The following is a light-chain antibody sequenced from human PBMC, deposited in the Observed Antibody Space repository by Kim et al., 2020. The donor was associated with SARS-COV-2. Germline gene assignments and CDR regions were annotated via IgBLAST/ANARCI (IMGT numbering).Light chain of an antibody. CDR3: CSYAGSNTFVI. CDR2: EVS. CDR1: ILDVGNYNL. V-gene: IGLV2-23*02. J-gene: IGLJ2*01. Sequence: QSFTLSCTGTILDVGNYNLCSWYQQLPGKAPKLIIFEVSKRPSGVSNRFSGSKSGDTASLTISGLQAEDESDYYCCSYAGSNTFVIFGGGTQLTVL.